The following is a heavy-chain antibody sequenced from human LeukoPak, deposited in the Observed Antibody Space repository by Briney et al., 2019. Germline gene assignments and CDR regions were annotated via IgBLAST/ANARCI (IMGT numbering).Heavy chain of an antibody. Sequence: SETLSLTCTVSGGSISSYYWSWIRQPPGKGLEWIGYIYYSGSTNYNPSLKSRVTISVDTSKNQFSLKLSSVTAADTAVYYCARAPRPRMATIPYYGMDVWGQGTTVTVSS. CDR2: IYYSGST. CDR1: GGSISSYY. D-gene: IGHD5-12*01. V-gene: IGHV4-59*01. CDR3: ARAPRPRMATIPYYGMDV. J-gene: IGHJ6*02.